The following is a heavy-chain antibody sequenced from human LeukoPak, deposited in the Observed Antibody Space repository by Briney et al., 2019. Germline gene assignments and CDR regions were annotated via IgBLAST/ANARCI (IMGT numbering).Heavy chain of an antibody. J-gene: IGHJ4*02. CDR2: ISGDGGST. D-gene: IGHD6-19*01. Sequence: GGSLRLSCAASGFTFDDYAMHWVRQAPGKGLEWVSLISGDGGSTYYADSVKGRFTISRDNSENSLYLQMNSLRTEDTALYYCAKGSYSSGWFYYFDYWGQGTLVTVSS. V-gene: IGHV3-43*02. CDR1: GFTFDDYA. CDR3: AKGSYSSGWFYYFDY.